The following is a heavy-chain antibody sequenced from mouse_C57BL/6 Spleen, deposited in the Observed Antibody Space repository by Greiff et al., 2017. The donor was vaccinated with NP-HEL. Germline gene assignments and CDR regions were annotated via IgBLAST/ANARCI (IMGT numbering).Heavy chain of an antibody. CDR2: INPSSGYT. Sequence: QVQLKQSGAELAKPGASVKLSCKASGYTFTSYWMHWVKQRPGQGLEWIGYINPSSGYTKYNQKFKDKATLTADKSSSTAYMQLSSLTYEDSAVYYCALITTVRFDVWGTGTTVTVSS. J-gene: IGHJ1*03. CDR1: GYTFTSYW. D-gene: IGHD1-2*01. CDR3: ALITTVRFDV. V-gene: IGHV1-7*01.